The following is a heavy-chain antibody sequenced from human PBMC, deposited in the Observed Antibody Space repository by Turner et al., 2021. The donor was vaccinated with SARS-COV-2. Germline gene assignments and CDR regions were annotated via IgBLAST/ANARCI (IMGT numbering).Heavy chain of an antibody. J-gene: IGHJ3*02. CDR3: ARWDNYYDSSGYYPDAFDI. D-gene: IGHD3-22*01. V-gene: IGHV3-21*01. Sequence: EVQLVESGGGLVKPGGSLRLSCAASGFTFSSHSMNWVRQAPGKGLEWVSCISSSSSYIYYADSVKGRFTISRDNAKNSLYLQMNSLRAEDTAVYYCARWDNYYDSSGYYPDAFDIWGQGTMVTVSS. CDR2: ISSSSSYI. CDR1: GFTFSSHS.